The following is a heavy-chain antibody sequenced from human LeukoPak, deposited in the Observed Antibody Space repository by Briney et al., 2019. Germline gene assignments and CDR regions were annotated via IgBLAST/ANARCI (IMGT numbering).Heavy chain of an antibody. CDR3: AQWELRGNYFDY. J-gene: IGHJ4*02. Sequence: SETLSLTCTVSGGSINNYYWSWIRQPPGKGLEWIGSIYYSGSTYYNPSLKSRVTISVDTSKNQFSLKLSSVTAADTAVYYCAQWELRGNYFDYWGQGTLVTVSS. CDR1: GGSINNYY. CDR2: IYYSGST. V-gene: IGHV4-59*04. D-gene: IGHD1-26*01.